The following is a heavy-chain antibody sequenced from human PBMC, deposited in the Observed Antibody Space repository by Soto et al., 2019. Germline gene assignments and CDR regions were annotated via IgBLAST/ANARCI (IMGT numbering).Heavy chain of an antibody. CDR2: INAGNGNT. J-gene: IGHJ6*03. D-gene: IGHD3-10*01. V-gene: IGHV1-3*01. CDR1: GYTFTSYA. Sequence: ASVKVSCKASGYTFTSYAMHWVRQAPGQRLEWMGWINAGNGNTKYSQKFQGRVTITRDTSASTAYMELSSLRSEDTAVYYCAREYSGSYTSLYYYYMEVWGKGTTVTVSS. CDR3: AREYSGSYTSLYYYYMEV.